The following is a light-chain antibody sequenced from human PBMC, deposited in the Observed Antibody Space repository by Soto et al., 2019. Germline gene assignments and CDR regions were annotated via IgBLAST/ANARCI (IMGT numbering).Light chain of an antibody. CDR2: EAT. CDR3: SLYASSNPFM. CDR1: SSDIGRYNL. V-gene: IGLV2-23*02. J-gene: IGLJ3*02. Sequence: QSALTQPASVSGSPGQSITISCTGTSSDIGRYNLVSWYQQHPGKPPKLMIYEATKRPSGVSNRFSGSKSGNTASLTISGLQAEDEADYYRSLYASSNPFMFGGGTKLTVL.